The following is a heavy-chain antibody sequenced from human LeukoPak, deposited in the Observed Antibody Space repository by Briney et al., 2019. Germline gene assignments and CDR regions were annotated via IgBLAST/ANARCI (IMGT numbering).Heavy chain of an antibody. J-gene: IGHJ6*02. CDR3: ASTAAAADLYYYYGMDV. CDR1: GGSISSYY. Sequence: SETLSLTCAVSGGSISSYYWSWIRQPAGKGLEWIGRIYTSGSTNYNPSLKSRVTMSVDTSKNQFSLKLSSVTAADTAVYYCASTAAAADLYYYYGMDVWGQGTTVTVSS. CDR2: IYTSGST. D-gene: IGHD6-13*01. V-gene: IGHV4-4*07.